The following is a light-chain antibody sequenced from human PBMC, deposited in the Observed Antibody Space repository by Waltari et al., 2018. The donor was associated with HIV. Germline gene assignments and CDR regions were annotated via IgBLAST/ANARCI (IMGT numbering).Light chain of an antibody. CDR2: DVS. CDR1: SSDVGGYNY. V-gene: IGLV2-14*01. Sequence: QSALTQPASVSGSPGQSITISCTGTSSDVGGYNYFPWYQQYPGKAPKLMIYDVSNRPSGVSNRFSGSKSGNTASLTISGLQAEDEADYYCSSYTSSSTRVFGGGTKLTVL. CDR3: SSYTSSSTRV. J-gene: IGLJ3*02.